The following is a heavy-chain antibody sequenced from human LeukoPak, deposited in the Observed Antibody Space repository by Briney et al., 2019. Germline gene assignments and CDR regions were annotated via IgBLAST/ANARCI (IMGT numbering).Heavy chain of an antibody. J-gene: IGHJ4*02. D-gene: IGHD3-16*02. V-gene: IGHV5-51*01. CDR1: GYSFTSYW. Sequence: RGESLKISCKGSGYSFTSYWIGWVRQMPGKGLEWMGIIYPGDSDTRYSPSFQGQVTISADKSISTAYLQWSSLKASDTAMYYCARLPRAYDYVWGSYRYSPYFDYWGQGTLVTVSS. CDR2: IYPGDSDT. CDR3: ARLPRAYDYVWGSYRYSPYFDY.